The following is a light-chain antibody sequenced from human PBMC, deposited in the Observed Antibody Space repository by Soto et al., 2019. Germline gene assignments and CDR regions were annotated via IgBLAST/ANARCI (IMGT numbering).Light chain of an antibody. J-gene: IGLJ3*02. CDR3: CSYAGSWNWV. Sequence: QSVLTQPASVSGSPGQSITISCTGTSSDVGSYNLVSWYQQHPGKAPKVMIYEGSKRPSGVSNRFSGSKSGNTASLTISGLQAEDEADYYCCSYAGSWNWVFGGGTKVTVL. CDR2: EGS. CDR1: SSDVGSYNL. V-gene: IGLV2-23*01.